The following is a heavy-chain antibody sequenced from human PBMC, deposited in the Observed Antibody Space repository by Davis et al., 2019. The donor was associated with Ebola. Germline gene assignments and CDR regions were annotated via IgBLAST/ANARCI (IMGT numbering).Heavy chain of an antibody. Sequence: GESLKISCAASGFSFSNSDIMWVRQAPGKGLQWVSTISPGGHQLIYADSVRGRFTVSRDNSKNTAFLQMNSLKAEDTAVYYCARLQGATFDYWGQGALVTVSS. CDR3: ARLQGATFDY. J-gene: IGHJ4*02. CDR1: GFSFSNSD. CDR2: ISPGGHQL. D-gene: IGHD1-26*01. V-gene: IGHV3-23*01.